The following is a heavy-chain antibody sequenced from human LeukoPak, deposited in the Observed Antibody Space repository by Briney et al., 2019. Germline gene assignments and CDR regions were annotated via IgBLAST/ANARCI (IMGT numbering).Heavy chain of an antibody. CDR1: GYTFTGYY. CDR3: ARDPRPTYRDTMTVEEDY. D-gene: IGHD3-22*01. V-gene: IGHV1-2*02. J-gene: IGHJ4*02. Sequence: ASVKVSCKASGYTFTGYYMHWVRQAPGQGLEWMGWINPNSGGTNYAQKSQGRVTMTRDTSISTAYMELSRLRSDDTAVYYCARDPRPTYRDTMTVEEDYWGQGTLVTVSS. CDR2: INPNSGGT.